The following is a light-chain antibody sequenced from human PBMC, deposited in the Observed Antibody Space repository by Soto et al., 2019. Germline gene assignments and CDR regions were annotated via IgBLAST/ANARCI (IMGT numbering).Light chain of an antibody. J-gene: IGLJ1*01. Sequence: QSALAQPASVSGSPGQSITISCTGTSSDIGGYPYVSWYQQHPGKAPKLMIYDVDNRPSGVSNRFSGSKSGNTASLTISGLQAEDEADYYCTSYTSSSTLDVFGTGTKDTDL. V-gene: IGLV2-14*01. CDR3: TSYTSSSTLDV. CDR1: SSDIGGYPY. CDR2: DVD.